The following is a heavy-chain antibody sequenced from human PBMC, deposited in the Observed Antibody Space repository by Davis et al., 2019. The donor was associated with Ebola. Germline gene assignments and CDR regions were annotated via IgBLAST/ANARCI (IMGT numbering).Heavy chain of an antibody. CDR2: ISGDGGAT. V-gene: IGHV3-43*02. Sequence: GGSLRLSCAASGISFGDYGMHWVRQSPKKGLEWVALISGDGGATYYADSVAGRFTISRDNSKNSLYLQMNSLTTEDTALYYCAKDLTAATFYAFDGKDVWGQGTTVTVS. D-gene: IGHD3-3*01. J-gene: IGHJ6*02. CDR3: AKDLTAATFYAFDGKDV. CDR1: GISFGDYG.